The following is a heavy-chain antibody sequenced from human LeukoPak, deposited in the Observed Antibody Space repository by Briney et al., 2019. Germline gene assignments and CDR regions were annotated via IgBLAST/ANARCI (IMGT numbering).Heavy chain of an antibody. CDR2: ISWDGGST. CDR3: AKDIHGGYCSSASCRAHGGYYYYYGMDV. V-gene: IGHV3-43*01. D-gene: IGHD2-2*01. J-gene: IGHJ6*02. Sequence: PGGSLRLSCAASGFTFDDYTMHWVRQAPGKGLEWVSLISWDGGSTYYADSVKGRFTISRDNSKNSLYLQMNSLRTEDTALYYCAKDIHGGYCSSASCRAHGGYYYYYGMDVWGQGTTVTVSS. CDR1: GFTFDDYT.